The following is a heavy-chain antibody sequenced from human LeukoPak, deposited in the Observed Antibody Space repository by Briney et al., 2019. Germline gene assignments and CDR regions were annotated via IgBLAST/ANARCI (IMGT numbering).Heavy chain of an antibody. J-gene: IGHJ5*02. V-gene: IGHV3-30-3*01. Sequence: PGGSLRLSCAASGITFGSYAMHWVRQAPGKGLEWVAAISSEGSDKYYAESMKGRLTISRDNSKNTLYLQMNSLRAEDTAVYYCARGLLPPRWFDPWGQGTLVTVSS. CDR3: ARGLLPPRWFDP. CDR2: ISSEGSDK. CDR1: GITFGSYA. D-gene: IGHD2-21*02.